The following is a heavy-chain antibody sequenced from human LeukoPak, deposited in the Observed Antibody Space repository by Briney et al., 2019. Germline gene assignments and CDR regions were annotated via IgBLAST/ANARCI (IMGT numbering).Heavy chain of an antibody. D-gene: IGHD6-19*01. CDR3: ARDYVGVAGTFDY. CDR1: GGSFSGYY. CDR2: VNHGGST. J-gene: IGHJ4*02. Sequence: SETLSLTCAVYGGSFSGYYWSWIRQHPGKGLEWIGEVNHGGSTNYNPSLKSRVTISIDTSKNQFSLKLSSVTAADTAVYYCARDYVGVAGTFDYWGQGTLVTVSS. V-gene: IGHV4-34*01.